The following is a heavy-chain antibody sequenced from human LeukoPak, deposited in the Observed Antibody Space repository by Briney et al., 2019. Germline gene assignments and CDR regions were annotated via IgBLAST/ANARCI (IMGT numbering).Heavy chain of an antibody. CDR1: GFTFSTYS. Sequence: GGSLRLSCAASGFTFSTYSMHWGRQAPGKGLEWVSSISIPSSYIYYANSGKGRFTISRDNAKNSLYMQMNSLRAEDTAVYYCARDRGLQTFDYWGQGTLVTVSS. D-gene: IGHD5-24*01. V-gene: IGHV3-21*01. J-gene: IGHJ4*02. CDR3: ARDRGLQTFDY. CDR2: ISIPSSYI.